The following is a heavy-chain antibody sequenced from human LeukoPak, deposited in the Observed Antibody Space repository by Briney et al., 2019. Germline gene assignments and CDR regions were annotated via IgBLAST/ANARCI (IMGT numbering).Heavy chain of an antibody. CDR2: INWNGDIT. V-gene: IGHV3-20*04. J-gene: IGHJ4*02. D-gene: IGHD1-1*01. Sequence: GGSLRLSCAASGFIFDDFGMTWVRQAPGKGLEWVSSINWNGDITPYADSVKGRFTISRDNAKNALYLQMNSLRPEDTALYFCTRDETGIDYWGQGTLATVSS. CDR1: GFIFDDFG. CDR3: TRDETGIDY.